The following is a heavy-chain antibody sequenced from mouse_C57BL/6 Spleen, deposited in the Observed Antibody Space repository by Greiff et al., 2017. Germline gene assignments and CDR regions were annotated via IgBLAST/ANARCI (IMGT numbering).Heavy chain of an antibody. V-gene: IGHV1-22*01. CDR2: TNPKNGGT. CDR3: ARSRDYYDSSYGAMDD. Sequence: EVQLVESGPELVKPGASVKMSCKASGYTFTDYNMHWVKQSHGKSLEWIGYTNPKNGGTSYNQKFMGKGTLTVNKSSRTAYMELLGLTSKDSAVYYCARSRDYYDSSYGAMDDWGQGTSVTVSS. CDR1: GYTFTDYN. D-gene: IGHD1-1*01. J-gene: IGHJ4*01.